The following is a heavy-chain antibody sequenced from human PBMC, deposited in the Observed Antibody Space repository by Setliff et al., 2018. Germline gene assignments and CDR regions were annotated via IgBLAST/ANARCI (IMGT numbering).Heavy chain of an antibody. CDR1: GGSFSSSY. CDR3: ARAAKFDSSGYYGFWFGP. J-gene: IGHJ5*02. Sequence: SETLSLTCTVSGGSFSSSYRSWIRQPPGKGLEWIGYIYSSGSTNNNPSLKSRATISVGTSKNQFSLKLSSVTAADTAVYYCARAAKFDSSGYYGFWFGPWGQGTLVTVSS. D-gene: IGHD3-22*01. CDR2: IYSSGST. V-gene: IGHV4-59*01.